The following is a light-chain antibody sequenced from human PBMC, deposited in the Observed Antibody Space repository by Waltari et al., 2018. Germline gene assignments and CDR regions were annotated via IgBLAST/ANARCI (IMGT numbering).Light chain of an antibody. CDR2: AAS. V-gene: IGKV1-6*01. Sequence: AIQMTQSPSSLSASVGDRVTITCRASENIKNDLGWYQKKPGKAPNLLILAASSLQSGVPSRFSAIGSGTDFTLTISSLQPEDFATYYCLQDYTFPLTFGGGTKVDI. CDR1: ENIKND. J-gene: IGKJ4*01. CDR3: LQDYTFPLT.